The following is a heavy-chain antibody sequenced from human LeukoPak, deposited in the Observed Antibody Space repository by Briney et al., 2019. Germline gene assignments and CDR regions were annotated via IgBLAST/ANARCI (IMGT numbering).Heavy chain of an antibody. CDR3: ARDSGDYDFWSGPGGLGRYYYYFDY. V-gene: IGHV1-69*06. J-gene: IGHJ4*02. CDR2: IIPIFGTA. D-gene: IGHD3-3*01. Sequence: GASVKVSCKASGGTFSSYAISWVRQAPGQGLEWMGGIIPIFGTANYAQKFRGRVTITADKSTSTAYMELSSLRSEDTAVYYCARDSGDYDFWSGPGGLGRYYYYFDYWGQGTLVTVSS. CDR1: GGTFSSYA.